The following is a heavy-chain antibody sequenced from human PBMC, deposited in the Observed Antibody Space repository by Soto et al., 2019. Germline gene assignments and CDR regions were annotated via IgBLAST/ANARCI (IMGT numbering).Heavy chain of an antibody. CDR2: IYYTGST. Sequence: SETLSLTCTVSGDSISRSGFYWGWIRQPLGKGLEWIATIYYTGSTYYNPSLKSRVTISADTSKNQFSLGLSSVTAADTAVYYCGGLRGFFTITLCHFGYWGHGTLVTVS. D-gene: IGHD5-12*01. V-gene: IGHV4-39*01. CDR3: GGLRGFFTITLCHFGY. CDR1: GDSISRSGFY. J-gene: IGHJ4*01.